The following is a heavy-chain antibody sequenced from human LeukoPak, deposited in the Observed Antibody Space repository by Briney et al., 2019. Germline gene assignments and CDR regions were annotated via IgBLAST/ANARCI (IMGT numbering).Heavy chain of an antibody. Sequence: GGSLRLSCAASGFTFSDDYMSWIRQAPGNGLEWVSYISSSGSTIYYADSVKRRFTISRDNAKNSLYLQMNSLRAEDTAVYYCARELGCSGGSCGFDYWGQGTLVTVSS. CDR1: GFTFSDDY. CDR3: ARELGCSGGSCGFDY. V-gene: IGHV3-11*04. J-gene: IGHJ4*02. D-gene: IGHD2-15*01. CDR2: ISSSGSTI.